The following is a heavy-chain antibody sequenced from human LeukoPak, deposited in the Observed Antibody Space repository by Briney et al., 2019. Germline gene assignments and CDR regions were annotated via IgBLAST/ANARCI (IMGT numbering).Heavy chain of an antibody. J-gene: IGHJ4*02. CDR3: ARVKHTYYYDSSGYLD. D-gene: IGHD3-22*01. CDR2: IIPIFGTA. CDR1: GGTFSSYA. V-gene: IGHV1-69*05. Sequence: SVTVSCKASGGTFSSYAISWVRQAPGQGLAWMGGIIPIFGTANYAQKFQGRVAITTDESTSTAYMELSSLRSEDTAVYYCARVKHTYYYDSSGYLDWGQGTLVTVSS.